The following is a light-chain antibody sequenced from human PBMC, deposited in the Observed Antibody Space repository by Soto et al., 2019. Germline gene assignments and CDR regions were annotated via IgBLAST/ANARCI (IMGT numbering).Light chain of an antibody. Sequence: QTVVTQSPSASASLGPSVTLTCTLSSGHSSYTIAWHQQQPEKGPRYLMKLNSDGSHRKGDGIPDRFSGSSSGAERYLTISSLQSEDEADYYCQTWGTGFRVFGGGTKLTVL. CDR2: LNSDGSH. CDR3: QTWGTGFRV. J-gene: IGLJ3*02. V-gene: IGLV4-69*01. CDR1: SGHSSYT.